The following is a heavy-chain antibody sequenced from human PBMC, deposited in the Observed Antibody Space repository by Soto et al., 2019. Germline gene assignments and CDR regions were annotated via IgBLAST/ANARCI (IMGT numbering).Heavy chain of an antibody. Sequence: QVQLVESGGGVVQPGRSLRLSCPASGFTFSSHSIQWVRQAPGKGLEWVAVISYDGSIKYYADSVKGRFTISRDNSKNTAYLQMNSLRAEDTAVFYCAREWSTSGDLDYCGQGTLVIVSS. CDR2: ISYDGSIK. V-gene: IGHV3-30-3*01. CDR3: AREWSTSGDLDY. J-gene: IGHJ4*02. CDR1: GFTFSSHS. D-gene: IGHD3-10*01.